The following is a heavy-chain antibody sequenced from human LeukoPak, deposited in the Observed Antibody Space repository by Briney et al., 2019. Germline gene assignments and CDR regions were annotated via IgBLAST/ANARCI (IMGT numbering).Heavy chain of an antibody. D-gene: IGHD3-16*02. V-gene: IGHV4-39*01. Sequence: SETLSLTCTVSGGSISSSSYYWGWIRQPPGKGLEWIGSIYYSGSTYYNPSLKSRVTMSVDTSKNQFSLKLSSVTAADTAVYYCARREDYVWGSYRYTGGDYWGQGTLVTVSS. CDR2: IYYSGST. CDR1: GGSISSSSYY. CDR3: ARREDYVWGSYRYTGGDY. J-gene: IGHJ4*02.